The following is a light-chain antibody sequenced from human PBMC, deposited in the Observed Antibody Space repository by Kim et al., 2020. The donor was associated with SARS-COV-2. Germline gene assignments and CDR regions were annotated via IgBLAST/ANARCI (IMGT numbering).Light chain of an antibody. J-gene: IGKJ1*01. CDR3: QQSYSNPPMWT. CDR2: TAS. CDR1: QNINTF. V-gene: IGKV1-39*01. Sequence: DIQMTQSPSSLPASVGDRVTITCRASQNINTFLNWYQQKPGKAPKLLIYTASRLQSWVPSRFSGNGSGTDFTLTISSLQPEDFVTYYCQQSYSNPPMWTFGRGAKVDIK.